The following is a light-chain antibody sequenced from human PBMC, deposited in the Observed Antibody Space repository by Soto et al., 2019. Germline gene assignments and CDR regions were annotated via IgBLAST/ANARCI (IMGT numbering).Light chain of an antibody. J-gene: IGKJ2*01. CDR1: QSIRSSY. CDR3: HQYGTSPWT. V-gene: IGKV3-20*01. CDR2: GAF. Sequence: EIVLAQSPGTLSLSPGERVTLSCRASQSIRSSYLAWYQQKPGQAPRLLIYGAFSRAAAIPDRFSGTESGTDFTLTISRLEPEDYAMYYCHQYGTSPWTFGQGTKLEIK.